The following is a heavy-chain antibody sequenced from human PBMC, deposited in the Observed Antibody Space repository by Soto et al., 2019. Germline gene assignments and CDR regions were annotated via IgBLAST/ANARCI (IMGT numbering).Heavy chain of an antibody. Sequence: PGGSLRLSCAASGFTFSSYGMHWVRQAPGKGLEWVAVIWYDGSNKYYADSVKGRFTISRDNSKNTLYLQMNSLRAEDTAVYYCARVYYYDFWSGHQDAFDIRGQGTMVTVSS. CDR3: ARVYYYDFWSGHQDAFDI. D-gene: IGHD3-3*01. CDR1: GFTFSSYG. CDR2: IWYDGSNK. V-gene: IGHV3-33*01. J-gene: IGHJ3*02.